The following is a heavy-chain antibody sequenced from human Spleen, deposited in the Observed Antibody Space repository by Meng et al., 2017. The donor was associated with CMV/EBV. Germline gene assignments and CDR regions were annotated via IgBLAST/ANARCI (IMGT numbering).Heavy chain of an antibody. V-gene: IGHV3-23*03. CDR1: GFTFSTYA. CDR3: AKDIKRWEAGTFDY. J-gene: IGHJ4*02. D-gene: IGHD6-19*01. Sequence: ETLSLTCAASGFTFSTYAMNWVRQAPGKGLEWVSVIYSGVSSTYYVDSVKGRFTISRDNSKNTLYLQMSSLRAEDTAVYYCAKDIKRWEAGTFDYWGQGTLVTVSS. CDR2: IYSGVSST.